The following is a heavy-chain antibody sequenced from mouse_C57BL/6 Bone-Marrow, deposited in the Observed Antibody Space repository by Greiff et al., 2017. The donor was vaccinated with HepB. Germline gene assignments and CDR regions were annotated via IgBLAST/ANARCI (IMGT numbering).Heavy chain of an antibody. V-gene: IGHV1-4*01. Sequence: QVQLKESGAELARPGASVKMSCKASGYTFTSYTMHWVKQRPGQGLEWIGYINPSSGYTKYNQKFKDKATLTADKSSSTAYMQLSSLTSEDSAVYYCARRAAQATGPYAMDYWGQGTSVTVSS. J-gene: IGHJ4*01. D-gene: IGHD3-2*02. CDR2: INPSSGYT. CDR1: GYTFTSYT. CDR3: ARRAAQATGPYAMDY.